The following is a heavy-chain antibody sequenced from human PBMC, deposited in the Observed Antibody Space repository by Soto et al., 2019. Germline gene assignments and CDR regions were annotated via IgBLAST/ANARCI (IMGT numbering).Heavy chain of an antibody. CDR3: ARDKTGYADALDY. J-gene: IGHJ4*02. CDR2: IYYSGSA. V-gene: IGHV4-31*03. Sequence: QVQLQESGPGLVEPSQTLSLTCTVSGGSISSGGYYWSWIRQHPGKGLEWIGYIYYSGSAYYNPSLESRVTISVDTSKNQFSLKMSSVTAADTAVYYCARDKTGYADALDYWGQGALVTVSS. D-gene: IGHD5-12*01. CDR1: GGSISSGGYY.